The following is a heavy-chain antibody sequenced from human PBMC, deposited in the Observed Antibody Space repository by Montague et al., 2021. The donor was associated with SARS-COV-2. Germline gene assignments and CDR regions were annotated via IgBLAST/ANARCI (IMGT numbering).Heavy chain of an antibody. Sequence: SETLSLTCTVPGGSISTYYWNWIRQFPGKGLELIGYIDYSGSTNXNTSLQSRVIISVDRSKIKFSLKLNSGTAADTAIYYCARLPYDNSYGMDVWGQGTTVTVSS. CDR1: GGSISTYY. D-gene: IGHD3-9*01. CDR2: IDYSGST. CDR3: ARLPYDNSYGMDV. V-gene: IGHV4-59*01. J-gene: IGHJ6*02.